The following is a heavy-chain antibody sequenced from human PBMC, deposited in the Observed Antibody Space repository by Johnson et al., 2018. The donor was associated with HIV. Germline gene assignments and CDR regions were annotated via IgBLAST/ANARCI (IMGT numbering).Heavy chain of an antibody. CDR3: AKDGAKYYYDSSGYRDAFDI. CDR1: GFTFSNAW. V-gene: IGHV3-15*01. D-gene: IGHD3-22*01. Sequence: VQLVESGGGLVNPGGSLRLSCAASGFTFSNAWMSWVRQAPGKGLEWVGRIKSKTDGGTTDYAAPVKGRFTISRDNSKNTLYLQMNSLRAEDTAVYYCAKDGAKYYYDSSGYRDAFDIWGQGTMVTVSS. CDR2: IKSKTDGGTT. J-gene: IGHJ3*02.